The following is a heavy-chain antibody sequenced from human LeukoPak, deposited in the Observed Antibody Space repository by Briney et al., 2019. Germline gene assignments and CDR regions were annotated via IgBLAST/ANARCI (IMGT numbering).Heavy chain of an antibody. J-gene: IGHJ3*02. CDR1: GFNIEGHN. Sequence: GGSLKLSCAASGFNIEGHNMHWVREAPGKGREWVSFIQNGGGRKWYVDSVKGRFTISRDNSKNTLSLQMNDLRLEDTAVYYCAKDFGSGRYAFDIWGQGTIVTVSS. CDR3: AKDFGSGRYAFDI. D-gene: IGHD3-10*01. V-gene: IGHV3-30*02. CDR2: IQNGGGRK.